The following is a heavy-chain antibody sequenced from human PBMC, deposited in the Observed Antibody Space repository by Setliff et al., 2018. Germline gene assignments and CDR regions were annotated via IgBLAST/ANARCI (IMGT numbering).Heavy chain of an antibody. V-gene: IGHV3-64*01. Sequence: AGGSLSLSCAAYGFTFISYAMHWVRQAPGKGLDYVSAISSNGGRMSYANSVKGRFIISRDISKNTLYLQMGSLRAEDTAVYYCARIAEYDTIDIWGQGTMVTVSS. D-gene: IGHD3-16*01. CDR3: ARIAEYDTIDI. CDR1: GFTFISYA. CDR2: ISSNGGRM. J-gene: IGHJ3*02.